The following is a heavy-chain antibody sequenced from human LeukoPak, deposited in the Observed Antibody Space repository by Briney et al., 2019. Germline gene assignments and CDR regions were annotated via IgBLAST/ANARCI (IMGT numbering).Heavy chain of an antibody. J-gene: IGHJ2*01. V-gene: IGHV4-59*01. CDR3: ARDRVVRDIVVVVAATPGWYFDL. CDR2: IYYSGST. Sequence: SETLSLTCTVSGGSISSYYWSWIRQPPGKGLEWIGYIYYSGSTNYNPSLKSRVTISVDTSKNQFSLKLSSVTAADTAVYYCARDRVVRDIVVVVAATPGWYFDLWGRGTLVTVSS. CDR1: GGSISSYY. D-gene: IGHD2-15*01.